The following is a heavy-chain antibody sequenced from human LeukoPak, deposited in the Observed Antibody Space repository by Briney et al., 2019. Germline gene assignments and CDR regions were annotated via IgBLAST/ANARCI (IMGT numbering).Heavy chain of an antibody. Sequence: GGSLRLSCVASGFTFGNYWMSWVRQAPGKGLEFVGNIEDDGDQKNYVDSVKGRFTISRDNAKNSLYLQMNSLRAEDTAVYYCARTPLYCSSTSCLSSPPYYFDYWGQGTLVTVSS. V-gene: IGHV3-7*01. CDR1: GFTFGNYW. CDR2: IEDDGDQK. CDR3: ARTPLYCSSTSCLSSPPYYFDY. J-gene: IGHJ4*02. D-gene: IGHD2-2*01.